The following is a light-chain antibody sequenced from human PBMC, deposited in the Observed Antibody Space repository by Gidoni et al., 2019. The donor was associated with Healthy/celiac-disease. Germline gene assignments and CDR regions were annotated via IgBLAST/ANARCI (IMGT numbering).Light chain of an antibody. CDR1: SSNIGNNA. CDR2: YDD. V-gene: IGLV1-36*01. J-gene: IGLJ3*02. Sequence: QSVLTQPPSVSEAPRQRVTISCSGSSSNIGNNAVNWYQKLPGKAPKLLIYYDDLLPSGVSDRFSGSKSGTSASLAISGLQSDDEADYYCAAWDDSLNGPVFGGGTKLTVL. CDR3: AAWDDSLNGPV.